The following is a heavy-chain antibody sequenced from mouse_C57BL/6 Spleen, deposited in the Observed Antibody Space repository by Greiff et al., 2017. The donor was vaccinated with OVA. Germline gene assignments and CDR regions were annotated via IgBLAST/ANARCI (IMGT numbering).Heavy chain of an antibody. J-gene: IGHJ4*01. CDR3: ARRRDYYYGSSYCYAMDY. Sequence: EVKVVESGGGLVKPGGSLKLSCAASGFTFSDYGMHWVRQAPEKGLEWVAYISSGSSTIYYADTVKGRFTISRDNAKNTLFLQMTSLRSEDTAMYYCARRRDYYYGSSYCYAMDYWGQGTSVTVSS. D-gene: IGHD1-1*01. CDR1: GFTFSDYG. CDR2: ISSGSSTI. V-gene: IGHV5-17*01.